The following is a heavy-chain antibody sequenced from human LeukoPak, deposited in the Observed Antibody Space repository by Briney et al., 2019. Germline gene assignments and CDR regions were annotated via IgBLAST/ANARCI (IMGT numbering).Heavy chain of an antibody. Sequence: GASVKVSCKASGYTFTSYGISWVRQAPGQGLEWMGWISADNGNTNYAQKLQGRVTMTTDTSTSTAYMELRSLRSDDTAVYDCARVWSGLGELSLSDYWVQGTLVTVSS. CDR1: GYTFTSYG. CDR2: ISADNGNT. V-gene: IGHV1-18*01. J-gene: IGHJ4*02. D-gene: IGHD3-16*02. CDR3: ARVWSGLGELSLSDY.